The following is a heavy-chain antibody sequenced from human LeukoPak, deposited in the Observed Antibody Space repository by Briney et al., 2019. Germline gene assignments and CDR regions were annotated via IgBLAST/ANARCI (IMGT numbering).Heavy chain of an antibody. Sequence: GRSLRLSCAASGFTFSSYWMSWVRQAPGKGLEWVANINQDGSEKYYVDSVKGRFTVSRDNAKNSLYLQMNSLRAEDTAVYYCARDHVVATILFDYWGQGTLVTVSS. CDR1: GFTFSSYW. J-gene: IGHJ4*02. V-gene: IGHV3-7*01. CDR2: INQDGSEK. D-gene: IGHD5-12*01. CDR3: ARDHVVATILFDY.